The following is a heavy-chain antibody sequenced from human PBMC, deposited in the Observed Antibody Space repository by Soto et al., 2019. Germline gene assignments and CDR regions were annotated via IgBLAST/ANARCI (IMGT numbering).Heavy chain of an antibody. CDR3: AKDYQMGDIVVVPAAMPDGLNWFDP. J-gene: IGHJ5*02. V-gene: IGHV3-30*18. D-gene: IGHD2-2*01. CDR2: ISYDGSNK. CDR1: GFTFSSYG. Sequence: GGSLRLSCAASGFTFSSYGMHWVRQAPGKGLEWVAVISYDGSNKYYADSVKGRFTISRDNSKNTLYLQMNSLRAEDTAVYYYAKDYQMGDIVVVPAAMPDGLNWFDPWGQGTLVTVSS.